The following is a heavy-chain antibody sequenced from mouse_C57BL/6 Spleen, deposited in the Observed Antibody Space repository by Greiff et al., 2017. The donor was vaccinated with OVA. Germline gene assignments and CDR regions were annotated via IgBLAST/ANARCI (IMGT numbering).Heavy chain of an antibody. Sequence: QVQLQQPGAELVKPGASVKLSCKASGYTFTSYWMHWVKQRPGQGLEWIGMIHPNSGSTNYNEKFKSKATLTVDKSSSTAYMQLSSLTSEDSAVYYCAREDYDEPQAWFAYWGQGTLVTVSA. CDR3: AREDYDEPQAWFAY. J-gene: IGHJ3*01. CDR2: IHPNSGST. CDR1: GYTFTSYW. D-gene: IGHD2-4*01. V-gene: IGHV1-64*01.